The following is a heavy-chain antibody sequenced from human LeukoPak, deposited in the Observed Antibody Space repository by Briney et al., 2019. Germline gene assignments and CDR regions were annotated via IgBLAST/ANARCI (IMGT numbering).Heavy chain of an antibody. CDR3: ARRTGDEYFDL. V-gene: IGHV4-59*08. D-gene: IGHD2-21*01. CDR2: MYYSGTA. CDR1: GGSISNY. J-gene: IGHJ2*01. Sequence: SETLTLTCSVSGGSISNYWSWXRQXPGKXXEWIGYMYYSGTANYNPSLKSRATISVDTSKKQFSLKLSSVTAADTAVYYCARRTGDEYFDLWGRGTLVVVSS.